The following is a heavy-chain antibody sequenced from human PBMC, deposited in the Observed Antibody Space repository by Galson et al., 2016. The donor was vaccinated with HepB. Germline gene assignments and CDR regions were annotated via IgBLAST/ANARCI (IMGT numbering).Heavy chain of an antibody. CDR3: AKDPYYGSDRGYGMDV. J-gene: IGHJ6*02. CDR2: IWYVGSNK. D-gene: IGHD3-10*01. Sequence: SLRLSCAASGFTFSSYGMHWVRQAPGKGLEWMAVIWYVGSNKYYADSVKGRFTISRDNSKNTVYLQMNSLRAEDTAVYYCAKDPYYGSDRGYGMDVWGQGTTVTVSS. V-gene: IGHV3-33*06. CDR1: GFTFSSYG.